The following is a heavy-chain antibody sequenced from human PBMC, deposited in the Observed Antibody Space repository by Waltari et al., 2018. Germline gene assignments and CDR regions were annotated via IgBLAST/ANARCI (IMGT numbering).Heavy chain of an antibody. J-gene: IGHJ6*02. CDR2: IYHSGST. D-gene: IGHD6-13*01. V-gene: IGHV4-4*02. CDR3: ARDKRQQLVLELEWNYYYYGMDV. CDR1: GGSISSSNW. Sequence: QVQLQESGPGLVKPSGTLSLTCAVSGGSISSSNWWSWVRPPPGKGLDLIGEIYHSGSTNDNPSLKRRVTRSVDKSKNQFSLKLSSVTAADTAVYYCARDKRQQLVLELEWNYYYYGMDVWGQGTTVTVSS.